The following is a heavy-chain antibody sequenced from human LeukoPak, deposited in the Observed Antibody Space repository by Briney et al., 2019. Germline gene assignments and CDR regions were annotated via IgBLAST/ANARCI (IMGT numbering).Heavy chain of an antibody. J-gene: IGHJ6*03. CDR2: MSYSGRT. D-gene: IGHD6-13*01. Sequence: SETLSLTCTVSGGSVSSYYWSWIRQTPEKGLEWIGYMSYSGRTDYGPSLKSRVTISVDTSKNQFSLKVRSVTAADTAVYYCARDRVGQQLVGRKYYYYYMDVWGKGTTVTISS. CDR1: GGSVSSYY. CDR3: ARDRVGQQLVGRKYYYYYMDV. V-gene: IGHV4-59*02.